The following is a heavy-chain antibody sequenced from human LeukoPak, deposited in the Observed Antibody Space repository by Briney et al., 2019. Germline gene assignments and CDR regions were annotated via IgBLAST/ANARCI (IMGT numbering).Heavy chain of an antibody. D-gene: IGHD2-15*01. CDR2: IKGDAIST. CDR1: GFTFSYDW. CDR3: ARDLGQCSGGGCHPVGFDF. V-gene: IGHV3-74*03. Sequence: GGSLRLACATSGFTFSYDWMHWVRQAPGEGLVWVSRIKGDAISTAYADSVKGRFIISRDNAKNTLYLHMNSLRADDTAVYYCARDLGQCSGGGCHPVGFDFWGQGTMVTVSS. J-gene: IGHJ3*01.